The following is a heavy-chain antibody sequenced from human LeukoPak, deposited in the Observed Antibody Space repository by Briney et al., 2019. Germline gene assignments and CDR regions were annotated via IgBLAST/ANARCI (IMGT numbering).Heavy chain of an antibody. V-gene: IGHV1-69*15. CDR3: ARKLRLGGNWFDP. CDR1: GGTFTSYA. Sequence: SVKVSCKTSGGTFTSYAITWVRQAPGQGLEWMAKIIPISGTTNYAQKFQGRVTFTADESTSTAYMELSSLRSEDTALYYCARKLRLGGNWFDPWGQGTLVTVSS. J-gene: IGHJ5*02. CDR2: IIPISGTT. D-gene: IGHD1-26*01.